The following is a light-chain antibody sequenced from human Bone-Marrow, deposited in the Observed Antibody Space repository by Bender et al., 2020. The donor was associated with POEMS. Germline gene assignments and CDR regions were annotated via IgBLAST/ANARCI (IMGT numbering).Light chain of an antibody. CDR1: SSDVGGYNF. V-gene: IGLV2-11*01. Sequence: QSALTQPRSVSGSPGQSVTISCTGASSDVGGYNFVSWYQHHPGKAPKLMIYDVSKWASGVPDRFSGSKSGNTASLTISGLQAEDEAHYYCCSYAGTYTYVFGTGTRVTVL. J-gene: IGLJ1*01. CDR3: CSYAGTYTYV. CDR2: DVS.